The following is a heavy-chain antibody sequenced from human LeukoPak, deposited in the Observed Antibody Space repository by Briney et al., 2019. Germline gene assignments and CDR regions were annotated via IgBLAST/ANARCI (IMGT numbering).Heavy chain of an antibody. J-gene: IGHJ3*02. CDR3: ARSAYYYDSSVDAFDI. V-gene: IGHV4-59*01. CDR2: IYYSGST. Sequence: SETLSLICTVSGGSISSYHWSWFRQAPGKGLEWIGYIYYSGSTNYDPSLKSRVTISVDTSKNQFSLKLSSVTAADTAVYYCARSAYYYDSSVDAFDIWGQGTMVTVSS. CDR1: GGSISSYH. D-gene: IGHD3-22*01.